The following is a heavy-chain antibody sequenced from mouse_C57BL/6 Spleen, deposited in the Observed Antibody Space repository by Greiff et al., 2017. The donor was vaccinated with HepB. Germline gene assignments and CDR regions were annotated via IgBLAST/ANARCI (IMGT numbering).Heavy chain of an antibody. V-gene: IGHV5-6*01. Sequence: EVNVVESGGDLVKPGGSLKLSCAASGFTFSSYGMSWVRQTPDKRLEWVATISRGGSYTYYPDSVKGRFTISRDNAKNTLYLQMSSLKSEDTAMYYCARQNYYGSRTHFDYWGQGTTLTVSS. CDR2: ISRGGSYT. CDR3: ARQNYYGSRTHFDY. CDR1: GFTFSSYG. D-gene: IGHD1-1*01. J-gene: IGHJ2*01.